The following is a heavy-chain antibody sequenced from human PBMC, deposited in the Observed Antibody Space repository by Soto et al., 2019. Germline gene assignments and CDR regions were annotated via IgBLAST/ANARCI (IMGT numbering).Heavy chain of an antibody. CDR3: ARGFGVATSDY. D-gene: IGHD3-3*01. Sequence: PSETLSLTCTVSGGPISSYYWSWIRQPPGKGLEWIGYIYYTGSTNYNPSPKSRVTMSVDTSKNQFSLKLSSVTAADTAVYYCARGFGVATSDYWGQGTLVTVSS. CDR1: GGPISSYY. J-gene: IGHJ4*02. CDR2: IYYTGST. V-gene: IGHV4-59*01.